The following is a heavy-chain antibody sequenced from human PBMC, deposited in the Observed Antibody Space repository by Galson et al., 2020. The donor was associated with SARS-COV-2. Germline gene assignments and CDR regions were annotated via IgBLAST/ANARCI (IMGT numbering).Heavy chain of an antibody. CDR3: ARQLRAASYYYYGMDV. J-gene: IGHJ6*02. V-gene: IGHV1-2*02. D-gene: IGHD6-6*01. Sequence: ASVKVSCKASGYTFTGYYMHWVRQAPGQGLEWMGWINPNSGGTNYAQKFQGRVTMTRDTSISTAYMELSRLRSDDTAVYYCARQLRAASYYYYGMDVWGQGTMVTVSS. CDR2: INPNSGGT. CDR1: GYTFTGYY.